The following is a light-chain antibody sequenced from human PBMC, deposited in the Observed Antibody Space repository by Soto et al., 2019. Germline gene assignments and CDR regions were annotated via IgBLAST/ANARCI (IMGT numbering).Light chain of an antibody. J-gene: IGLJ3*02. CDR2: EVS. CDR3: SSYTSGSTWV. Sequence: QSALTQPASVSGSPGQSITISCTGTSSDVGGYNYVSWYQQHPGKAPELMIYEVSNRPSGVSNRFSGSKSGNTASLTISGLQAEDEADYYFSSYTSGSTWVFGGGTKLTVL. V-gene: IGLV2-14*01. CDR1: SSDVGGYNY.